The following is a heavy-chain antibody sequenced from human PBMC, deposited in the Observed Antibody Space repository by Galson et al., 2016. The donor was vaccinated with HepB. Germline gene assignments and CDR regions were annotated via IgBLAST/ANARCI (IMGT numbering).Heavy chain of an antibody. CDR2: ISMSGGSG. CDR1: GFTFSSYG. V-gene: IGHV3-23*01. D-gene: IGHD3-16*01. Sequence: SLRLSCAGSGFTFSSYGLTWVRQAPGKGLEDVSRISMSGGSGDYAESVKGRVTISRDNSRSTLFLQMTSLRVEDTGVYYCVRGGTAPDVWGNGTTVTVSS. J-gene: IGHJ6*04. CDR3: VRGGTAPDV.